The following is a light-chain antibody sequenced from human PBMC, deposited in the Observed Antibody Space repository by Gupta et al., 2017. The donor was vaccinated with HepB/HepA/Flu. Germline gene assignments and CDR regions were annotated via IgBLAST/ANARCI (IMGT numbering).Light chain of an antibody. CDR1: SSNVGNNF. J-gene: IGLJ2*01. CDR2: DNN. Sequence: QSVLTQPPSVSAAPGQKVTISCSGNSSNVGNNFISWYQQLPGTAPRLLIYDNNKRPPGIPDRVSGSKSGTSATLGITGLQTGDEADYYCETWDVSRRAVVFGGGTKLTVL. V-gene: IGLV1-51*01. CDR3: ETWDVSRRAVV.